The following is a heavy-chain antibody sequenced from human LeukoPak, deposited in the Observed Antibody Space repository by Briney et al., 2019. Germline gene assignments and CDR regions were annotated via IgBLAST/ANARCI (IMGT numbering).Heavy chain of an antibody. D-gene: IGHD3-10*01. CDR2: IYYSGST. CDR1: GGSISRSRYY. CDR3: ARLLLLWFGEPDY. Sequence: PSETLSLTCTVSGGSISRSRYYWGWIRQPPGKGLEWIGSIYYSGSTYYNPSLKSRVTISGDTSKNQFSLKLSSVTAADTAVYYCARLLLLWFGEPDYWGQGTVVTVSS. J-gene: IGHJ4*02. V-gene: IGHV4-39*01.